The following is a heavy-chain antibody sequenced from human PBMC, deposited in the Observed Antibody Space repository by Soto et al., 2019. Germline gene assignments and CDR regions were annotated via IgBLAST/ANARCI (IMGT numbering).Heavy chain of an antibody. D-gene: IGHD5-12*01. CDR2: ISSSSSYI. CDR1: GFTFSSYS. Sequence: GGSLRLSCAASGFTFSSYSMNWVRQAPGKGLEWVSSISSSSSYIYYADSVKGRVTMTRDTSTSTVYMELSSLRSEDTAVYYCARDITGYSGYDDIDYWGQGTLVTVSS. J-gene: IGHJ4*02. CDR3: ARDITGYSGYDDIDY. V-gene: IGHV3-21*04.